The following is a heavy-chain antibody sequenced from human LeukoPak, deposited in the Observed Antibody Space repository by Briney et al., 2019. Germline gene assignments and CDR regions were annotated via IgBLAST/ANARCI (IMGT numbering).Heavy chain of an antibody. CDR2: ISSDGSTI. D-gene: IGHD7-27*01. CDR1: GFSFSRYS. Sequence: GGSLRLSCTASGFSFSRYSMNWVRQAPGKGLEWISYISSDGSTIYYADSVKGRFTISRDNARNSLYLQMNSLRAEDTAVYYCARDSGDRPQAVGYFFDYWGQGSLVTVSS. CDR3: ARDSGDRPQAVGYFFDY. V-gene: IGHV3-48*01. J-gene: IGHJ4*02.